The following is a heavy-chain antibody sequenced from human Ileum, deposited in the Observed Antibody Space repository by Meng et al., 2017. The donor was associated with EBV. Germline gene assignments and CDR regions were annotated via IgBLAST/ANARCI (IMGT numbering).Heavy chain of an antibody. J-gene: IGHJ4*02. CDR1: GLSLSNYG. D-gene: IGHD6-19*01. CDR2: ISPDGI. CDR3: ARDGIGWYPGDY. V-gene: IGHV3-30*03. Sequence: QGQVVESGGGVVQPGTSLRVSCAASGLSLSNYGMHWVRQAPGKGLEWVALISPDGIWYPESVKGRFTVSRDNSKNTFYLQMNSLRFEDTAVYYCARDGIGWYPGDYWGRGTLVTVSS.